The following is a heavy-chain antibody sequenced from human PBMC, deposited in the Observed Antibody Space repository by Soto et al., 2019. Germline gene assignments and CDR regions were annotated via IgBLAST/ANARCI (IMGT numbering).Heavy chain of an antibody. CDR1: GVTFTIHA. CDR2: INGSGGQT. J-gene: IGHJ4*02. D-gene: IGHD2-8*01. V-gene: IGHV3-23*01. Sequence: EVQLLESGGGLVQSGGSLTLSCAASGVTFTIHAMDWVRQAPGKGLEWVSDINGSGGQTYYANSVKGRFAVSRDNSKNTLYLQMSSLRAEDTALYYCAKRARDGLNSPIDFWGQGVQVTVSS. CDR3: AKRARDGLNSPIDF.